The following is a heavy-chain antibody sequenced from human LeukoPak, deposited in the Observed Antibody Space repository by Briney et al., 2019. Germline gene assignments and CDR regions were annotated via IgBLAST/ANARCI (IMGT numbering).Heavy chain of an antibody. CDR1: GYTFTGYY. V-gene: IGHV1-2*02. Sequence: ASVKVSCKASGYTFTGYYMHWVRQAPGQRIKWMGWINPNSGGTNYAQKFQGRVTMTRDTSISTAYMELSRLRSDDTAVYYCASGPGDSSGFDYWGQGTLVTVSS. CDR2: INPNSGGT. D-gene: IGHD3-22*01. J-gene: IGHJ4*02. CDR3: ASGPGDSSGFDY.